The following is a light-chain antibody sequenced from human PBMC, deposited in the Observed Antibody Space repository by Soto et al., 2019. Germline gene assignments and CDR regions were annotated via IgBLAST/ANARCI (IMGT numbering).Light chain of an antibody. CDR3: QQYGSSPTWT. V-gene: IGKV3-20*01. J-gene: IGKJ5*01. CDR2: GAS. Sequence: ESVLTQSPGTLSLSPGERATLSCRAIQSVSSNYLAWYQQKPGQAPRLLIYGASTRATGIPDRFSGSGSGTDFTLTISRLEPEDSAVYYCQQYGSSPTWTFGQGTRLEIK. CDR1: QSVSSNY.